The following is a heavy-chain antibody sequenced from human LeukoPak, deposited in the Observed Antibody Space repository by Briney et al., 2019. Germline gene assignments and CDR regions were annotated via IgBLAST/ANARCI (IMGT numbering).Heavy chain of an antibody. CDR3: AQPFSDYYYYGMDV. V-gene: IGHV1-2*02. J-gene: IGHJ6*02. CDR1: GYTFTGYY. CDR2: IDPNSGGT. Sequence: ASVKVSCKASGYTFTGYYMHWVRQAPGQGLEWMGWIDPNSGGTNYAQKFQGRVTMTRDTSISTAYMELSRLRSDDTAVYYCAQPFSDYYYYGMDVWGQGTTVTVSS.